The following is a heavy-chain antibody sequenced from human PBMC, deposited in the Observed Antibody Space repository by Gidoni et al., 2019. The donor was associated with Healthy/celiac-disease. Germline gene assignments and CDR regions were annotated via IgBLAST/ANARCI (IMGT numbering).Heavy chain of an antibody. Sequence: QVQLVESGGGVVQPGRSLRLSCAASGFTFISYAMYWVRQDPGQGLEWVAVISYDGSNKYYADSVKGRFTISRDNSKNTLYLQMNSLRAEDTAVYYCAREKAVAGPTFDYWGQGTLVTVSS. CDR3: AREKAVAGPTFDY. J-gene: IGHJ4*02. CDR2: ISYDGSNK. V-gene: IGHV3-30-3*01. D-gene: IGHD6-19*01. CDR1: GFTFISYA.